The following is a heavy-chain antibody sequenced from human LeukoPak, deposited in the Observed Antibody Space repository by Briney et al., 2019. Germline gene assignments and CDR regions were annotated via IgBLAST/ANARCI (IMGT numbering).Heavy chain of an antibody. Sequence: GGSLRLSCAASGFTVSSNYMSWVRQAPGKGLEWVSVIYSGGSTYYADSVKGRFTISRDNSKNTLYLQMNSLRAEDTAVYYCARILAYYDFWSGYLDYWGQGTLVTVSS. CDR2: IYSGGST. D-gene: IGHD3-3*01. J-gene: IGHJ4*02. CDR3: ARILAYYDFWSGYLDY. CDR1: GFTVSSNY. V-gene: IGHV3-66*01.